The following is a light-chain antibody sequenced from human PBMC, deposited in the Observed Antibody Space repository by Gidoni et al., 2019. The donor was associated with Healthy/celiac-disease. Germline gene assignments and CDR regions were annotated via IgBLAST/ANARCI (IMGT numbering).Light chain of an antibody. CDR1: QSVSSN. Sequence: EIVMTQSPATLSVSPGERATLPCRASQSVSSNLAWYQQKPGQAPRLLIYGASTRATGIPARFSGRVSGKDFTLTISSLQSEDFAFYYCQQYNNWPPLTFGGGTKVEIK. V-gene: IGKV3-15*01. CDR2: GAS. CDR3: QQYNNWPPLT. J-gene: IGKJ4*01.